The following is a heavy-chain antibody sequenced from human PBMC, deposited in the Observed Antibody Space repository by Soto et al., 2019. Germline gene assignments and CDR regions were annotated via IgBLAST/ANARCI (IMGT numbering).Heavy chain of an antibody. CDR3: AKDPNTVVVPAATGGMDV. J-gene: IGHJ6*02. CDR1: GYTFTDYY. CDR2: INPNSGGT. Sequence: ASVKVSCKASGYTFTDYYIHWVRQAPGQGLEWMGWINPNSGGTKYAQKFQGRVAMTRVTSISTAYMELSSLRSDDTALYYCAKDPNTVVVPAATGGMDVWGQGTTVTVSS. V-gene: IGHV1-2*02. D-gene: IGHD2-2*01.